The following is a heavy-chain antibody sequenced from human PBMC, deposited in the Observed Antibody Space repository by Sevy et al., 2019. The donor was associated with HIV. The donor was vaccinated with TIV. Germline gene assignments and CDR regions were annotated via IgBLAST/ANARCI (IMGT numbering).Heavy chain of an antibody. CDR1: GFSFSSYS. CDR2: ISSISGTI. Sequence: GGSLRLSCVTSGFSFSSYSMNWVRQAPGKGLEWVSYISSISGTIRYADSVKGRLTISRDNAKNSLFLQMNSLRAEDTAVYYCARDDHWAFDYWGQGALVTVSS. J-gene: IGHJ4*02. D-gene: IGHD7-27*01. V-gene: IGHV3-48*01. CDR3: ARDDHWAFDY.